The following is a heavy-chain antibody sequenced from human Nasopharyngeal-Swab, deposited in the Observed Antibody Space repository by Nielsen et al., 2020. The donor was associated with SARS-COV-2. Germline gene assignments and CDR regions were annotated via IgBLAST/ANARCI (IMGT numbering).Heavy chain of an antibody. J-gene: IGHJ5*02. D-gene: IGHD3-22*01. CDR2: IYPGDSDT. CDR3: ARRDYYDTSGYSTEWFDP. V-gene: IGHV5-51*01. Sequence: KVSCKGSGYSFTSYWIGWVRQMPGKGLEWMGIIYPGDSDTRYSPSFQGQVTIPADKSISTAYLQWSSLKASDTAMYYCARRDYYDTSGYSTEWFDPWGQGTLVTVSS. CDR1: GYSFTSYW.